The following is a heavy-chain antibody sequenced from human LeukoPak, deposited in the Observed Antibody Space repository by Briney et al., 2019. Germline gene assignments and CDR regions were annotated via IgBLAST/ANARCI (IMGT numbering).Heavy chain of an antibody. D-gene: IGHD4-11*01. CDR2: IYSGGSP. CDR3: ARVVDHDYSDYYLDY. CDR1: GFTVSSND. J-gene: IGHJ4*02. Sequence: GGSLRLSCAASGFTVSSNDMSWVRQAPGKGLEWVSVIYSGGSPYYADSVKGRFTISRDNSKNTLYLQMNSLRAEDTAVYYCARVVDHDYSDYYLDYWGQGTLVTVSS. V-gene: IGHV3-53*01.